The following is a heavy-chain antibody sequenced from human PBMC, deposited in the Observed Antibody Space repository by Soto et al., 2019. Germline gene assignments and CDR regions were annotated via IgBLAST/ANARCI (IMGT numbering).Heavy chain of an antibody. CDR3: AKDPITIFGAPQWFDP. Sequence: SLSLSFAASGFTFSSYAMSWVRQAPGKGLEWVSAISGSGGSTYYADSVKGRFTISRDNSKNTLYLQMNSLRAEDTAVYYCAKDPITIFGAPQWFDPWGQGTLVTVSS. D-gene: IGHD3-3*01. V-gene: IGHV3-23*01. J-gene: IGHJ5*02. CDR1: GFTFSSYA. CDR2: ISGSGGST.